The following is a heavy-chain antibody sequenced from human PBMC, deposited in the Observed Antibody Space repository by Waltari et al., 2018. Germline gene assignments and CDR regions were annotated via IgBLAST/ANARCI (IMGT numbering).Heavy chain of an antibody. CDR1: GYTFSIYA. CDR3: AREGDVGIVVPSGY. J-gene: IGHJ4*02. D-gene: IGHD2-21*01. CDR2: INAGNGNT. V-gene: IGHV1-3*01. Sequence: QVQLVQSGAEVKKPGASVKVSCKASGYTFSIYAIHWVRQAPGQRLEWMGWINAGNGNTKYSQKFQDRVTITRDTSASAVYMELSSRRSEDTAVYYWAREGDVGIVVPSGYWGQGTLVTVSS.